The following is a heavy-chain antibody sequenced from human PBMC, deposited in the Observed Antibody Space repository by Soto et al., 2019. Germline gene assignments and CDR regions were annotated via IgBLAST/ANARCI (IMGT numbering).Heavy chain of an antibody. Sequence: ASVKVSCKASGYTFTGYGISWVRQAPGQGLEWMGWISAYNGNTNYAQKLQGRVTMTTDTSTSTAYMELRSLRSDDTAVYYCARGRALVGGVAAYYLDYWGQGTLVTVSS. CDR3: ARGRALVGGVAAYYLDY. V-gene: IGHV1-18*01. CDR2: ISAYNGNT. D-gene: IGHD6-19*01. J-gene: IGHJ4*02. CDR1: GYTFTGYG.